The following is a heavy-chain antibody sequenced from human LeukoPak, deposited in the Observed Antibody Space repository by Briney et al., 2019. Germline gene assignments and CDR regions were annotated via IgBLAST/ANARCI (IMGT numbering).Heavy chain of an antibody. D-gene: IGHD3-16*01. V-gene: IGHV4-34*01. CDR2: INHSRST. Sequence: PSETLSLTCAVYGGSFSGYYWSWIRQPPGKGLEWIGEINHSRSTNYNPSLKSRVTISVDTSKNQFSLKLSSVTAADTAVYYCARGQGETEDYFDYWGQGTLVTVSS. CDR3: ARGQGETEDYFDY. J-gene: IGHJ4*02. CDR1: GGSFSGYY.